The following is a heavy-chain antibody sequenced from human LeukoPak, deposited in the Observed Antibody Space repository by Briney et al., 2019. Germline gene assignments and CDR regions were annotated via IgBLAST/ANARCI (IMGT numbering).Heavy chain of an antibody. CDR1: GFTFSRYD. Sequence: GGSLRLSCSAAGFTFSRYDMHWVRQAPGKGLEYVSAISSNGGSTYYADSVKGRFTISRDNSKNTLYLQMSSLRAEDTAVYYCVKDRSGYDYFDFWGQGTLVTVSS. CDR3: VKDRSGYDYFDF. D-gene: IGHD5-12*01. CDR2: ISSNGGST. V-gene: IGHV3-64D*09. J-gene: IGHJ4*02.